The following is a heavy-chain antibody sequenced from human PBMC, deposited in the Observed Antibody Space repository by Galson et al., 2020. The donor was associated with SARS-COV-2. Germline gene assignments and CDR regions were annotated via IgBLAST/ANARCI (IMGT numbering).Heavy chain of an antibody. CDR2: ISSSGTNI. J-gene: IGHJ3*02. CDR1: GFTFSSYE. V-gene: IGHV3-48*03. CDR3: ASPYLAAASFFGAFDI. Sequence: GGSLRLSCAGSGFTFSSYEINWVRQAPGKGLEWVSYISSSGTNIYYADSVKGRFTISRDNAKNSLYLQMTSLRAEDTAVYYCASPYLAAASFFGAFDIWGLGTMVTVSS. D-gene: IGHD2-15*01.